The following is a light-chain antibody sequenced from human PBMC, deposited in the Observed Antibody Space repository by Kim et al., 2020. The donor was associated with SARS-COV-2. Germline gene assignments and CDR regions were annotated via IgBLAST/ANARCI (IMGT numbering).Light chain of an antibody. CDR3: QQSYSTLSYT. CDR2: AAS. V-gene: IGKV1-39*01. Sequence: AAVGDRVTITCRASQSISSYLNWYQQKPGKAPKLLIYAASSLQSGVPSRFSGSGSGTDFTLTISSLQPEDFATYYCQQSYSTLSYTFGQGTKLE. J-gene: IGKJ2*01. CDR1: QSISSY.